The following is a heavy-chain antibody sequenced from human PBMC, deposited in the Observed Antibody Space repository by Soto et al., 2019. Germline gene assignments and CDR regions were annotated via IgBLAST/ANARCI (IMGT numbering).Heavy chain of an antibody. Sequence: QVQLQESAPGLVKPSETLSLSCTVSGGSISSYYWSWFRQSPGQRMEWIGYVHHSWGSSYNPSLQSRVAISLDTSRRQFSLKVTSVTATETAVYYCARQGFGPLHGLVDVWGQGTTVTVFS. V-gene: IGHV4-59*08. D-gene: IGHD3-10*01. CDR2: VHHSWGS. CDR3: ARQGFGPLHGLVDV. J-gene: IGHJ6*02. CDR1: GGSISSYY.